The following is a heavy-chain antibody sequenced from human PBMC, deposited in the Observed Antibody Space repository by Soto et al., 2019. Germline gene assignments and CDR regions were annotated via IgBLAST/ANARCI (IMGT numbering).Heavy chain of an antibody. V-gene: IGHV3-23*01. D-gene: IGHD2-15*01. CDR3: AEQIGYCSDRRCYFDY. CDR2: VNDGGGRT. CDR1: GFTLSNSA. J-gene: IGHJ4*02. Sequence: GGSLRLSCAASGFTLSNSAMSWVRQAPGNGLEWVAAVNDGGGRTFYADSVKGRFTISRDNSKNTLYLQMNSLRVEDTAVYHCAEQIGYCSDRRCYFDYPGQRTFVTVSS.